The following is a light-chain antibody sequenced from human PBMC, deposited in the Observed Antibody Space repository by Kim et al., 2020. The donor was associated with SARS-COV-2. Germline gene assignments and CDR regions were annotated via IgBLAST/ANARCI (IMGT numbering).Light chain of an antibody. CDR3: QQYNSYLT. V-gene: IGKV1-5*01. Sequence: DIQMTQSPSTLSASVGDRVTITCRASQSISTWLAWYQQKPGKAPKLLIYDASGLESGVPSRFSGSASGTEFTLTISSLQPDDFATYYCQQYNSYLTFGQGTKVDIK. CDR2: DAS. J-gene: IGKJ1*01. CDR1: QSISTW.